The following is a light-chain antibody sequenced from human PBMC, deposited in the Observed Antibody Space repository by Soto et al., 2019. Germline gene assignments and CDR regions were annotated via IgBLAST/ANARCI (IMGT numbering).Light chain of an antibody. V-gene: IGKV1-27*01. J-gene: IGKJ4*01. CDR3: QKYDTAPLT. CDR1: RDISNY. CDR2: GAS. Sequence: DIQVTQSPSSLSASLGDRVSITCRASRDISNYLAWYQQKPGQVPRLLISGASSLHSGVPSRFSGSRSGTDFTLTISSLQPEDIATYFCQKYDTAPLTFGGGTKV.